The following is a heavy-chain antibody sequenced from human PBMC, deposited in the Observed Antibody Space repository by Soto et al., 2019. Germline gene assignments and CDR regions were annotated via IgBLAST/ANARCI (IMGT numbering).Heavy chain of an antibody. CDR1: GYTFTSYG. CDR2: ISAYNGNT. V-gene: IGHV1-18*01. D-gene: IGHD3-3*01. Sequence: GASVKVSCKASGYTFTSYGISWVRQAPGQGLEWMGWISAYNGNTNYAQKLQGRVTMTTDTSTSTAYMELRSLRSDDTAVYYCARESPVLRFLSVTGYWGQGTLVTVSS. J-gene: IGHJ4*02. CDR3: ARESPVLRFLSVTGY.